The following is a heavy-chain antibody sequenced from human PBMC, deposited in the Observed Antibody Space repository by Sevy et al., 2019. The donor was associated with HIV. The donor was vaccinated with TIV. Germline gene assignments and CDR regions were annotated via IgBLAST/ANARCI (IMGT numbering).Heavy chain of an antibody. CDR1: GFTFSSYG. D-gene: IGHD4-17*01. Sequence: GGSLRLSCAASGFTFSSYGMHWVRQAPGKGLEWVAVISYDGSNKYYADFVKGRFTISRDNSKNTLYLQMNSLRAEDTAVYYCAGLGGGPTVTGPRWGQGTLVTVSS. CDR3: AGLGGGPTVTGPR. CDR2: ISYDGSNK. J-gene: IGHJ4*02. V-gene: IGHV3-30*03.